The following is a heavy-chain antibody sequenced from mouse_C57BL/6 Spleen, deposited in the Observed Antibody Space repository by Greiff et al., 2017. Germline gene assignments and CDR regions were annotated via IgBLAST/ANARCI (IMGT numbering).Heavy chain of an antibody. V-gene: IGHV3-6*01. CDR1: GYSITSGYY. J-gene: IGHJ2*01. CDR3: ARERGGYGYDYFDY. CDR2: ISYDGSN. Sequence: DVQLQESGPGLVKPSQSLSLTCSVTGYSITSGYYWNWIRQFPGNKLEWMGYISYDGSNNYNPSLKNRISITRDTSKNQFFLKLNSVTTEDTATYYCARERGGYGYDYFDYWGQGTTLTVSS. D-gene: IGHD2-2*01.